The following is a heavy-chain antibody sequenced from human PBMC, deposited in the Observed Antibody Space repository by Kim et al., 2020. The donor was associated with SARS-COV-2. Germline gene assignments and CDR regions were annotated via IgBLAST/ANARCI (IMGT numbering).Heavy chain of an antibody. D-gene: IGHD3-22*01. J-gene: IGHJ3*02. CDR1: GGSISSGGYY. CDR3: ARAAITMIVVVNAFDI. CDR2: IYYSGST. V-gene: IGHV4-31*03. Sequence: SETLSLTCTVSGGSISSGGYYWSWIRQHPGKGLEWIGYIYYSGSTYYNPSLKSRVTISVDTSKNQFSLKLSSVTAAVTAVYYCARAAITMIVVVNAFDIWGQGTMVTVSS.